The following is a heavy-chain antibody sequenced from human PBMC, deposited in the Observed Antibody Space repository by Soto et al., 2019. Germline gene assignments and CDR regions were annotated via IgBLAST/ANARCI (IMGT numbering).Heavy chain of an antibody. CDR3: ARGDGGIAARRGGWFDP. V-gene: IGHV4-34*01. J-gene: IGHJ5*02. Sequence: QVQLQQWGAGLLKPSETLSLTCAVYGGSFSGYYWSWIRQPPGKGLEWIGEINHSGSTNYNPSLKSRVTISVDTSKNQFSLKLSSVTAADTAVYYCARGDGGIAARRGGWFDPWGQGTLVTVSS. CDR1: GGSFSGYY. D-gene: IGHD6-6*01. CDR2: INHSGST.